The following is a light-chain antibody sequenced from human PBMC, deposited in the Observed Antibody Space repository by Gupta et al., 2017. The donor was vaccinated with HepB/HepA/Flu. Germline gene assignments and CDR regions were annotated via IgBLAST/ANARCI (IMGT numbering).Light chain of an antibody. CDR1: QDISNW. CDR2: AAS. Sequence: XIXXXQXPXSVSASXGDRVTISCRASQDISNWLAWYQQKPGKAPKLLIYAASSLQSGTPSRFSGSGSGTDFTLTISSLLPEDFATYYCQQANSFPVTFGQGTRLEIK. V-gene: IGKV1-12*01. J-gene: IGKJ5*01. CDR3: QQANSFPVT.